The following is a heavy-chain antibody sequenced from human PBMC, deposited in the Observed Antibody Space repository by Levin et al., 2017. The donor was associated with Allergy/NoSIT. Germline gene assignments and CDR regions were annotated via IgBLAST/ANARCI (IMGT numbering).Heavy chain of an antibody. Sequence: PGGSLRLSCAASGFTFSSNWMHWVRQAPGEGLVWVSEINSDGSNTNYADSVKGRFTISRDNARNTLYLQMNSVRAEDTAVYYCARWGCSSTSCLDYWGQGTLVTVSS. CDR3: ARWGCSSTSCLDY. V-gene: IGHV3-74*01. CDR2: INSDGSNT. CDR1: GFTFSSNW. J-gene: IGHJ4*02. D-gene: IGHD2-2*01.